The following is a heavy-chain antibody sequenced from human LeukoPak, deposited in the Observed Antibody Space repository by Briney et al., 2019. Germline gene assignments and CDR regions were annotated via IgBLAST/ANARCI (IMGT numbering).Heavy chain of an antibody. CDR2: ISSSGSTI. D-gene: IGHD6-13*01. Sequence: GGSLRLSCAASGFTFSSYEMNWVRQAPGKGLEWVSYISSSGSTIYYADSVKGRFTISRDNAKNSLYLQMNSLRAEDTAVYYCARDRRGGIAAAANYLDYWGQGTLVTVSS. CDR1: GFTFSSYE. CDR3: ARDRRGGIAAAANYLDY. V-gene: IGHV3-48*03. J-gene: IGHJ4*02.